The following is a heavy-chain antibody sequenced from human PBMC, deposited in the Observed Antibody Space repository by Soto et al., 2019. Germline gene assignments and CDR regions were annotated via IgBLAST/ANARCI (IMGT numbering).Heavy chain of an antibody. V-gene: IGHV4-61*01. Sequence: TSETLSLTSPVSGGSVSSGSYYWSWIRQPPGKGLEWIGYIYYSGSTNYNPSLKSRVTISVDTSKNQFSLKLSSVTAADTAVYYCAREYGSGSYSSYYYGMDVWGQGTTVTVSS. D-gene: IGHD3-10*01. CDR1: GGSVSSGSYY. CDR3: AREYGSGSYSSYYYGMDV. J-gene: IGHJ6*02. CDR2: IYYSGST.